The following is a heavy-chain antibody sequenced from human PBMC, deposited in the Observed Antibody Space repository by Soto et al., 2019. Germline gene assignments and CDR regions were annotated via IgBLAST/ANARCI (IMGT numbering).Heavy chain of an antibody. V-gene: IGHV4-4*07. D-gene: IGHD3-3*01. CDR2: IYTSGST. Sequence: SSETLSLTCTVSGGSISSYYWSWIRQPAGKGLEWIGRIYTSGSTNYNPSLKSRVTMSVDTSKNQFSLKLSSVTAADTAVYYCAREGVDFWSGYYYGMDVWGQGTTVTVSS. CDR3: AREGVDFWSGYYYGMDV. J-gene: IGHJ6*02. CDR1: GGSISSYY.